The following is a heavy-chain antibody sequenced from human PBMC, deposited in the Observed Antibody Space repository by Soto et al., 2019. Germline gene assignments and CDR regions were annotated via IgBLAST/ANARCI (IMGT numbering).Heavy chain of an antibody. CDR3: APKGGGDRILDY. CDR1: GFSLRTTGVG. CDR2: IYWDGYE. V-gene: IGHV2-5*02. Sequence: QITLKESGPTLVKPTQTLTLTCTFSGFSLRTTGVGVGWIRQPPGKALEWLALIYWDGYEPYSPSLESRLTTPQDTPKNPVVLTMTNMDPADTATYYCAPKGGGDRILDYWSQGTLVTVSS. J-gene: IGHJ4*02. D-gene: IGHD3-16*01.